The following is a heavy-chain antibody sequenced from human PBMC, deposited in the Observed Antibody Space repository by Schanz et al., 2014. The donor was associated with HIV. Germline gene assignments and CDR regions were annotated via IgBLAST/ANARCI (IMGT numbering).Heavy chain of an antibody. V-gene: IGHV3-30-3*01. CDR1: GFTFSSYA. D-gene: IGHD6-6*01. CDR3: VGHGSSSS. J-gene: IGHJ5*02. CDR2: ISYDGSNK. Sequence: VQQVLESGGGLVQPGGSLRLSCAASGFTFSSYAMHWVRQAPGKGLEWVAVISYDGSNKYYADSVKGRFTISRDNSKNTLYLQMNRLRAEDTAVYYCVGHGSSSSWGLGTLVTVSS.